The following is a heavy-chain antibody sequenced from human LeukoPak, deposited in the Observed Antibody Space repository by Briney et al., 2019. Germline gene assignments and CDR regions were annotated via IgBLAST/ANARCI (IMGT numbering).Heavy chain of an antibody. Sequence: SSETLSLTCAVYGGSFSGYYWSWIRQPPGKGLEWIGEINHSGSTNYNPSLKSRVTISVDTSKNQFSLKLSSVTAADTAVYYCASQKMTTVDSWGQGTLVTVSS. J-gene: IGHJ5*02. CDR2: INHSGST. V-gene: IGHV4-34*01. CDR3: ASQKMTTVDS. CDR1: GGSFSGYY. D-gene: IGHD4-23*01.